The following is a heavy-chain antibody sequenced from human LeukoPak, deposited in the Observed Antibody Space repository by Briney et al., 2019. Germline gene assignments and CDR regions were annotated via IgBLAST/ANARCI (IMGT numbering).Heavy chain of an antibody. CDR3: ARDLYTYGSSPFVY. CDR1: AFSSRNYA. CDR2: VCTSGSNT. D-gene: IGHD5-18*01. Sequence: GGSLRLSCADSAFSSRNYAMAWVREDLGEGLEWVSSVCTSGSNTYYTDSVKGRFTVSRDDSKNTLYLQMNGLRAEDTAIYYSARDLYTYGSSPFVYWGQGTLVTVSS. V-gene: IGHV3-23*01. J-gene: IGHJ4*02.